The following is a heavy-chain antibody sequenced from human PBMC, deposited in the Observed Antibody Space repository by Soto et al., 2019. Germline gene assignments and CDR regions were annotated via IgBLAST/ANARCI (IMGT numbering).Heavy chain of an antibody. V-gene: IGHV1-8*01. D-gene: IGHD6-19*01. J-gene: IGHJ1*01. CDR2: MNPNRGNT. CDR1: GYTFTSYD. Sequence: QVQLVQSGAEVKKPGASVKVSCEASGYTFTSYDINWVRQATGQGLEWMGWMNPNRGNTGYAQKFQGRGTMTRTTSISTAYMELSSLKYEDTAVYYCAREYSRGWSKHWGQGTLVTASS. CDR3: AREYSRGWSKH.